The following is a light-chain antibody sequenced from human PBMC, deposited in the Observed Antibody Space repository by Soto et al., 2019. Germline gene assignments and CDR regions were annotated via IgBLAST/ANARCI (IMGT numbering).Light chain of an antibody. V-gene: IGKV1-33*01. CDR1: QDIRKY. J-gene: IGKJ1*01. CDR2: DAS. CDR3: QQGKSFPRT. Sequence: IQMTQSPSSLSASVGDRVTITCQATQDIRKYLNWYQQKPGKAPKLLIYDASSLETGVPSRFSGSGSGTDFTLTISSLQPEDFATYYCQQGKSFPRTFGQGTKVDIK.